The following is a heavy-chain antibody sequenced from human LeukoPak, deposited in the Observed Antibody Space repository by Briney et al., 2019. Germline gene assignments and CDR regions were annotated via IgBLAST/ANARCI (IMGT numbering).Heavy chain of an antibody. D-gene: IGHD3-10*01. CDR1: GFIFSSYE. Sequence: PGGSLRLSCAASGFIFSSYEMNWVRQAPGKGLEWVSHISSSGSTLNSADSVKGRFSISRDNAKNSLYLQMNSLRAEDRAVYNCARVRKDIQSMVRGQNYYYYYMDVWGKGTTVTISS. V-gene: IGHV3-48*03. CDR3: ARVRKDIQSMVRGQNYYYYYMDV. CDR2: ISSSGSTL. J-gene: IGHJ6*03.